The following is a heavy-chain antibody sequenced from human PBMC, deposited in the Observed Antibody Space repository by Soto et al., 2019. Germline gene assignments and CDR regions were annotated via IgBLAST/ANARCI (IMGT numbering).Heavy chain of an antibody. Sequence: EVQLLESGGGLVQPGGSLRLSCAASGFTFSTYAMSWVRQAPGKGLEWVSTLSGSDGSTYYGDSVRGRFTISRDNSKNTLYLQMNSLRAEDTAVYYCARAQGGYPYFDYWGQGSLVTVSS. J-gene: IGHJ4*02. CDR2: LSGSDGST. CDR3: ARAQGGYPYFDY. D-gene: IGHD5-12*01. V-gene: IGHV3-23*01. CDR1: GFTFSTYA.